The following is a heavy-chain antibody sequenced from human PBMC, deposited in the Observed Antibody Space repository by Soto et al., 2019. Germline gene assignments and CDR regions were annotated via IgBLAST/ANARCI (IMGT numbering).Heavy chain of an antibody. V-gene: IGHV3-48*03. J-gene: IGHJ6*02. D-gene: IGHD3-22*01. CDR1: GCTFSSYE. Sequence: FLTLSWASSGCTFSSYEMKWVRRTPGKGLEWVSYISSSGSTIYYADSVKGRFTISRDNAKNSLYLQMNSLRAEDTSVYYCASDSCSGYDLHPSYAMDVPGPGLTLTLS. CDR3: ASDSCSGYDLHPSYAMDV. CDR2: ISSSGSTI.